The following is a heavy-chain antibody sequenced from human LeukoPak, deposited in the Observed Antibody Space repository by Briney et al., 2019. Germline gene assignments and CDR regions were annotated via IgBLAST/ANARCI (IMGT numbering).Heavy chain of an antibody. V-gene: IGHV3-23*01. CDR1: GFTFSSYA. J-gene: IGHJ4*02. D-gene: IGHD5-18*01. Sequence: GGSLRLSCAASGFTFSSYAMSWVRQAPGKGLEWVSLLSGRGRHTNYADSVKGRFTISTGKSKNTLILQMNSLRADDTAVYYGAKSIMGTAGLLDNWGQGTLVTVSS. CDR3: AKSIMGTAGLLDN. CDR2: LSGRGRHT.